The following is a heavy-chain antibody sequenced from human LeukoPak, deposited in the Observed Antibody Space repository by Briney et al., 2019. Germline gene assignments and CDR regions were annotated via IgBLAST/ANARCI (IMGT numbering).Heavy chain of an antibody. CDR2: IIPIFGTA. CDR3: AGRRRVDAFDI. V-gene: IGHV1-69*13. CDR1: GGTFSGYA. Sequence: SVKVSCKASGGTFSGYAISWVRQAPGQGLEWMGGIIPIFGTANYAQKFQGRVTITADESTSTAYMELSSLRSEDTAVYYCAGRRRVDAFDIWGQGTMVTVSS. J-gene: IGHJ3*02.